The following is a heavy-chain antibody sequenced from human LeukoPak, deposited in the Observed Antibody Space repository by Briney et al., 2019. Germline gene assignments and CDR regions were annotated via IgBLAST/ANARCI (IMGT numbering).Heavy chain of an antibody. CDR1: GYTFTSYG. CDR2: ISAYNGNT. CDR3: ARDVEWVTTAWVTKRILDY. D-gene: IGHD4-17*01. Sequence: GASVKVSCKASGYTFTSYGISWVRRAPGQGLEWMGWISAYNGNTNYAQKLQGRVTMTTDTSTSTAYMELRSLRSDDTAVYYCARDVEWVTTAWVTKRILDYWGQGTLVTVSS. V-gene: IGHV1-18*01. J-gene: IGHJ4*02.